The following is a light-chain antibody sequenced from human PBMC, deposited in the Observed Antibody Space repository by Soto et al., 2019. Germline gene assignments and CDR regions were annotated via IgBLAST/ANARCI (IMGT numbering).Light chain of an antibody. CDR3: QSYDSSLSGAV. V-gene: IGLV1-40*01. CDR1: SSNIGAGYD. Sequence: QSVLTQPPSVSGAPGQRVTISCTGSSSNIGAGYDVHWYQQLPGTAPKLLIYGNSNRPSGVPDRFSGSKSGTSASLAITGLHAEDEADYYRQSYDSSLSGAVFGGGTQLTVL. J-gene: IGLJ3*02. CDR2: GNS.